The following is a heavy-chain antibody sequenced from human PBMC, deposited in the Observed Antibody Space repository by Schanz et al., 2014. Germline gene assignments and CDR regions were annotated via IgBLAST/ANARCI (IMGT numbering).Heavy chain of an antibody. CDR3: ARVQDDILTGSEYYYGMDV. J-gene: IGHJ6*02. Sequence: QVQLVQSGADVKKPGSSVRVSCKASGGTFSRLTFSWVRQAPGQGLEWMGWISAYNGNTNYAQKLQGRVTMTTDTSTSTAYMELRSLRSDDTAVYYCARVQDDILTGSEYYYGMDVWGQGTTVTVSS. CDR1: GGTFSRLT. CDR2: ISAYNGNT. V-gene: IGHV1-18*01. D-gene: IGHD3-9*01.